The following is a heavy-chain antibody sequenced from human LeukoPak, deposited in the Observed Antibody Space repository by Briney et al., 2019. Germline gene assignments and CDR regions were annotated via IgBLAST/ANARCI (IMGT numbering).Heavy chain of an antibody. CDR3: ARATIAVAGSFDY. Sequence: SVKVSCKASGGTFSSYAISWVRQAPGQGLEWMGRIIPIFGTANYAQKFQGRVTITTDESTSTAYMELSSLRSEDTAVYYCARATIAVAGSFDYWGQGALVTVSS. D-gene: IGHD6-19*01. J-gene: IGHJ4*02. V-gene: IGHV1-69*05. CDR2: IIPIFGTA. CDR1: GGTFSSYA.